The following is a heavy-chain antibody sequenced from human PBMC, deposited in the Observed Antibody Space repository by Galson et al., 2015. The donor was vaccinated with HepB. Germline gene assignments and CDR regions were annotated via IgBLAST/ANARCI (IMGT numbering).Heavy chain of an antibody. V-gene: IGHV3-30*18. CDR1: GFRFTKYS. Sequence: SLRLSCATSGFRFTKYSMSWVRQAPGKGLQWMAVISYDGSFKYYADSVKGRFTVSRDYSRSTLCLQMNSLRAEDTAVDYCAKGGPGRITMMINRSLGFDPWGQGTLVTVSS. D-gene: IGHD3-22*01. CDR2: ISYDGSFK. CDR3: AKGGPGRITMMINRSLGFDP. J-gene: IGHJ5*02.